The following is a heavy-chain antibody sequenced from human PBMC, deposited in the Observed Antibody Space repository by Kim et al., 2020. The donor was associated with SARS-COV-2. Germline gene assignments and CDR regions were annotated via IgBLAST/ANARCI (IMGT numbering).Heavy chain of an antibody. CDR3: ARATMFTFGGVIDRFDY. V-gene: IGHV4-31*03. CDR1: GGSFSSGGYY. CDR2: IYYSGST. Sequence: SETLSLTCTVSGGSFSSGGYYWSWIRPHPGMGLEWIGYIYYSGSTYYYPSLKSRVTISVDTSKNQFSLKLSSVTAAATAVYYCARATMFTFGGVIDRFDYWGQGTLVTVSS. D-gene: IGHD3-16*02. J-gene: IGHJ4*02.